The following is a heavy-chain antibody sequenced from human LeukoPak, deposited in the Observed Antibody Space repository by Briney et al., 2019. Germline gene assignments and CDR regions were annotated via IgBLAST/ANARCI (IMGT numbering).Heavy chain of an antibody. CDR1: GYSFTDYW. CDR2: IYPSDSGT. V-gene: IGHV5-51*01. Sequence: GESLKISCKTSGYSFTDYWIGWVRQMPGKGLEWMGFIYPSDSGTRYSPSFQGQVTISADKSISTAYLQWSSLKASDTAMYYCARSASLTPYTAMVDFDYWGQGTLVTVSS. D-gene: IGHD5-18*01. CDR3: ARSASLTPYTAMVDFDY. J-gene: IGHJ4*02.